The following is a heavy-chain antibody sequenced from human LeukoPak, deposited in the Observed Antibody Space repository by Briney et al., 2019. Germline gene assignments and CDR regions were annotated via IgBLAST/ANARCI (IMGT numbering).Heavy chain of an antibody. Sequence: GESLKISFKGSGYSFTSYWINWVRQMPGKGLEWMGTIYPDDSRTRYSPSFQGHATLSADTSINTAYLQWNTLKASDTAIYYCVRETAYNLDYWGQGTLVTVSS. D-gene: IGHD1-1*01. V-gene: IGHV5-51*01. CDR3: VRETAYNLDY. J-gene: IGHJ4*02. CDR2: IYPDDSRT. CDR1: GYSFTSYW.